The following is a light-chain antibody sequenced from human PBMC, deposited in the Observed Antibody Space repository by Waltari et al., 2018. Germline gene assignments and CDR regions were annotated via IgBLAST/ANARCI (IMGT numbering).Light chain of an antibody. Sequence: QSALTQPPSVSGSPGQSVTISCPGTTSDIGSYNRFSWYQQLPGTAPKLMLCEVSNRPSGVPDRFSGSKSGNTASLTISGLQAEDEADYYCSSYTSVSTWVFGGGTKLTVL. CDR1: TSDIGSYNR. V-gene: IGLV2-18*02. CDR2: EVS. CDR3: SSYTSVSTWV. J-gene: IGLJ3*02.